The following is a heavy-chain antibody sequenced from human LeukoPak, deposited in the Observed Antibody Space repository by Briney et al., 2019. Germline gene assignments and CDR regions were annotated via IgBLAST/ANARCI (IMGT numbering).Heavy chain of an antibody. CDR2: IYREST. CDR3: ARHGAISAAGTALFDY. J-gene: IGHJ4*02. CDR1: GCSISNYY. D-gene: IGHD6-13*01. Sequence: SETLSLTCTVSGCSISNYYWSWIRQSPGKGLDWIGCIYRESTNYNPALKSRVTISIDTTNNLISMKLTSATATDTTVHYCARHGAISAAGTALFDYWGQGTLVTVPS. V-gene: IGHV4-59*08.